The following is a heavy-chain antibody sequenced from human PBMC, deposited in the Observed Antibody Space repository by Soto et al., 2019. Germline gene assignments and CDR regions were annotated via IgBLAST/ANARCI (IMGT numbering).Heavy chain of an antibody. CDR3: TRDRGWAGPDY. CDR2: IRSKAYGGTT. Sequence: GGSLRLSCTASGFTFGDYAMSWFRQAPGKGLEWVGFIRSKAYGGTTEYAASVKGRFTISRDDSKSIAYLQMNSLKTEDTAVYYCTRDRGWAGPDYWGQGTLVTVSS. CDR1: GFTFGDYA. J-gene: IGHJ4*02. D-gene: IGHD6-19*01. V-gene: IGHV3-49*03.